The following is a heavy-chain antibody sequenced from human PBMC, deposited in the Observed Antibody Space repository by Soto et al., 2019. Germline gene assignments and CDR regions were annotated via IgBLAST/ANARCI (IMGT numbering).Heavy chain of an antibody. CDR1: GGSISSYY. V-gene: IGHV4-59*01. CDR3: ARDRGSHNWFDP. D-gene: IGHD1-26*01. Sequence: PSETLSLTCTVSGGSISSYYWSWIRQPPGKGLEWIGYIYYSGSTNYNPSLKSRVTISVDTPKNQFSLKLSSVTAADTAVYYCARDRGSHNWFDPWGQGTLVTVSS. CDR2: IYYSGST. J-gene: IGHJ5*02.